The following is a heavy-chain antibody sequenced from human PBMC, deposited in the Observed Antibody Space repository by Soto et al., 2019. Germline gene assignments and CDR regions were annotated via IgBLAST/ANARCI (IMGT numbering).Heavy chain of an antibody. CDR3: AANSLGGGSQGDV. J-gene: IGHJ6*02. CDR1: GDTFSSYS. CDR2: IVPIFGTT. D-gene: IGHD3-10*01. Sequence: QVRLVQSGAEVNKPGSSVKVSCKASGDTFSSYSISWVRQAPGQGLEWMGGIVPIFGTTVYAPRLQGRLTSTADGPTSTSYMELSGLTFEDTAGYYCAANSLGGGSQGDVWGQGTTVTVSS. V-gene: IGHV1-69*01.